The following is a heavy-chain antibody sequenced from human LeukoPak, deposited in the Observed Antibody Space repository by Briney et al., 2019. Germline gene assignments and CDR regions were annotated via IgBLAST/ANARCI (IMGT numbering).Heavy chain of an antibody. CDR3: ARDPITMVRGVIPHSDY. J-gene: IGHJ4*02. CDR1: GGSISSGDYY. CDR2: IYYSGST. V-gene: IGHV4-30-4*08. Sequence: SQTLSLTCTVSGGSISSGDYYWSWIRQPPGKGLEWIGYIYYSGSTYYNPSLKSRVTISVHTSKNQFSLKLSSVTAADTAVYYCARDPITMVRGVIPHSDYWGQGTLVTVSS. D-gene: IGHD3-10*01.